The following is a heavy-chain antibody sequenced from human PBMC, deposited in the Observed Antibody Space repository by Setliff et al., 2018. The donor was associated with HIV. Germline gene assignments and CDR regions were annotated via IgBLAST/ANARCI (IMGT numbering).Heavy chain of an antibody. CDR3: AKCSEMLGTPATSSGYYCGWFDP. D-gene: IGHD3-22*01. J-gene: IGHJ5*02. CDR2: ISAYNGKT. CDR1: GGTFSRYT. V-gene: IGHV1-18*01. Sequence: ASVKVSCKASGGTFSRYTVSWVRQAPGQGLEWMGWISAYNGKTLYAQKFQGRVTMTTDTSTNTAYMDLRSLRSDDTAVYYCAKCSEMLGTPATSSGYYCGWFDPWGQGTLVTVSS.